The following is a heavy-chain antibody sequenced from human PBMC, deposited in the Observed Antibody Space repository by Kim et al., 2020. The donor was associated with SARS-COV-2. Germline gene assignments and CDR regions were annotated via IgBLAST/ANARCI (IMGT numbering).Heavy chain of an antibody. D-gene: IGHD3-10*01. CDR1: GFTIDEHA. V-gene: IGHV3-9*01. CDR2: IMWDSSRV. J-gene: IGHJ6*02. Sequence: GGSLRLSCAASGFTIDEHAMHWVRQVPGKGLEWVSGIMWDSSRVGYADSVKGRSTISRDNAKKSMFLQMNSLRPEDTALYYCVKDITHGGADVWGQGTT. CDR3: VKDITHGGADV.